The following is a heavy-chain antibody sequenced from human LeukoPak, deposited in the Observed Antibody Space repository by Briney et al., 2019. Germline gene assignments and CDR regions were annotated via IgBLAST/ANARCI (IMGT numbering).Heavy chain of an antibody. CDR3: AREASFGVVSVRARLDC. CDR1: GYTFTSYY. Sequence: ALVRVSCKASGYTFTSYYMHGVPQAPGQGLEWMGIINLSGGSTSYAQKFKGRVTMTRETSTSTLYMGQCSLRSQGTAVCYSAREASFGVVSVRARLDCWGQGSLVSVCS. V-gene: IGHV1-46*01. CDR2: INLSGGST. J-gene: IGHJ4*02. D-gene: IGHD3-3*01.